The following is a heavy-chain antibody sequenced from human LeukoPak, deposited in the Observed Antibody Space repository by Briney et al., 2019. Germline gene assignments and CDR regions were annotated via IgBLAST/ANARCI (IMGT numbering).Heavy chain of an antibody. V-gene: IGHV3-23*01. CDR1: GFTFSTSA. J-gene: IGHJ4*02. CDR3: AKVGGYYYESSGPYYFDY. Sequence: GGSLRLSCAASGFTFSTSAMNWVRQAPGKGLEWVSAMSGSGGTTYYADSVKGRFTISRDNSKNTLYLQMNSLRAEDTAVYYCAKVGGYYYESSGPYYFDYWGQGTLVTVSS. CDR2: MSGSGGTT. D-gene: IGHD3-22*01.